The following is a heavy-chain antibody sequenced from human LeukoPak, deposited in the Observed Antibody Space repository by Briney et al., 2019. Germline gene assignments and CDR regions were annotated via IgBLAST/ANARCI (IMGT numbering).Heavy chain of an antibody. CDR2: IWYDGSNK. CDR1: GFTFSSNG. CDR3: ARDLPGGRFDLDY. J-gene: IGHJ4*02. V-gene: IGHV3-33*01. Sequence: GGSLRLSCAASGFTFSSNGMHWVRQAPGKGLEWVAIIWYDGSNKYYADSVKGRFTISRDNSKNTLYLQMNSLSAEDTAVYYCARDLPGGRFDLDYWGQGTLVTVFS.